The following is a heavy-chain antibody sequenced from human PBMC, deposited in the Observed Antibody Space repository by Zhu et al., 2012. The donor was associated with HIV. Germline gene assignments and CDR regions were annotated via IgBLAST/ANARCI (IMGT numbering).Heavy chain of an antibody. V-gene: IGHV4-38-2*01. J-gene: IGHJ3*02. CDR3: ARSIYYYDSSGYYSDAFDI. CDR1: GYSISSGYY. CDR2: IYHSGST. Sequence: QVQLQGSGPGLVKPSETLSLTCAVSGYSISSGYYWGWIRQPPGKGLEWIGIIYHSGSTYYNPSLKSRVTISIDSSKNQFSLRLSSVIAADTAVYYCARSIYYYDSSGYYSDAFDIWGQGTMVTVSS. D-gene: IGHD3-22*01.